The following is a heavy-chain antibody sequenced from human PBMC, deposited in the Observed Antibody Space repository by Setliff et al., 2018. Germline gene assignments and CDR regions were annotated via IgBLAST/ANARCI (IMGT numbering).Heavy chain of an antibody. CDR1: GFTFSDAW. V-gene: IGHV3-23*01. J-gene: IGHJ4*02. D-gene: IGHD6-13*01. Sequence: PGGSLRLSCAASGFTFSDAWMNRVRQAPGKGLEWVAFISGSGGSTYYADSVKGRFTISRDNSKNTLYLQMNSLRAEDTAVYYCAKGLRIAAAWGQGTLVTVSS. CDR2: ISGSGGST. CDR3: AKGLRIAAA.